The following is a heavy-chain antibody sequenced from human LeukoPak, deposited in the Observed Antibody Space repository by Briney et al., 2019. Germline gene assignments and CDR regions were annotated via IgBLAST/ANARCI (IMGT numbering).Heavy chain of an antibody. CDR3: AKVSESNYDILTGYYTPYYFDY. CDR2: INSDGSST. J-gene: IGHJ4*02. Sequence: PGGSLRLSCAASGFTFSSYWMHWVRQAPGKGLVWVSRINSDGSSTSYADSVKGRFTISRDNSKNILYPQMNSLRADDTAVYYCAKVSESNYDILTGYYTPYYFDYWGQGTLVTVSS. CDR1: GFTFSSYW. V-gene: IGHV3-74*01. D-gene: IGHD3-9*01.